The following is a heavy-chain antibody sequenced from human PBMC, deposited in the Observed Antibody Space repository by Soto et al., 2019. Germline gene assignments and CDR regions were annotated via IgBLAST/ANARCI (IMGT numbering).Heavy chain of an antibody. CDR1: GFTFSTYG. CDR3: AREKIGVAGSTYDY. V-gene: IGHV3-33*01. D-gene: IGHD6-19*01. Sequence: QVQLVESGGGVVQPGTSLRLSCAASGFTFSTYGMHWVRQAPGKGLDWVALIWYDGSRTHYAESVKGRFTISRDNSKNTLLLQMNSVRVEDTAVYYCAREKIGVAGSTYDYWGQGTLVTVSS. J-gene: IGHJ4*02. CDR2: IWYDGSRT.